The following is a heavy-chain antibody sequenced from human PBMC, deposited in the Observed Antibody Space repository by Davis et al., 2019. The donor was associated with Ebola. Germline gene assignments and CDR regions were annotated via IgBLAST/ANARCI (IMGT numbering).Heavy chain of an antibody. Sequence: GESLKISCAASGFTFSGYGMHWVRQAPGKGLEWVAAIWYDGINKYYADSVKGRSTISRDNAKNSLYLQMNSLRAEDTAVYYCARRADYWGQGTLVTVSS. CDR3: ARRADY. V-gene: IGHV3-33*03. CDR1: GFTFSGYG. CDR2: IWYDGINK. J-gene: IGHJ4*02.